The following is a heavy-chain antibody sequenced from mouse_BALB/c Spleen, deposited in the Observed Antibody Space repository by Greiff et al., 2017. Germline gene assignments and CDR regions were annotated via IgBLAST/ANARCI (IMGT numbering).Heavy chain of an antibody. CDR3: ARTYYRYDVGYFDY. CDR2: ISYSGST. CDR1: GYSITSYYA. D-gene: IGHD2-14*01. Sequence: EVKLQESGPGLVKPSQSLSLTCTVTGYSITSYYAWNWIRQFPGNKLEWMGYISYSGSTSYNPSLKSRISITRDTSKNQFFLQLNSVTTEDTATYYCARTYYRYDVGYFDYWGQGTTLTVSS. V-gene: IGHV3-2*02. J-gene: IGHJ2*01.